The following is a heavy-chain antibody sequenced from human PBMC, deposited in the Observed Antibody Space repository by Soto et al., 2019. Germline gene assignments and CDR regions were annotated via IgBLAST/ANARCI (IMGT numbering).Heavy chain of an antibody. CDR3: ASQTEGIGRDGYKPLYYFDY. CDR1: GGTFSSYA. Sequence: GASVKVSCKASGGTFSSYAISWVRQAPGQGLEWMGGIIPIFGTANYAQKFQGRVTITADKSTSTAYMELSSLRSEDTAVYYCASQTEGIGRDGYKPLYYFDYWGQGTLVTVSS. V-gene: IGHV1-69*06. CDR2: IIPIFGTA. D-gene: IGHD5-12*01. J-gene: IGHJ4*02.